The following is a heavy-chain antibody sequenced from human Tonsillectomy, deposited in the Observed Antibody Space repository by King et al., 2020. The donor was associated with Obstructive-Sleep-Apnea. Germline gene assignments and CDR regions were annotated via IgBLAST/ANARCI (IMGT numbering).Heavy chain of an antibody. CDR2: IRYDGSNE. V-gene: IGHV3-30*02. CDR1: GFPFSSFG. CDR3: AKVVWFGYLLRPLGLEGMDV. Sequence: VQLVESGGGVVQPGRSLRLSCAASGFPFSSFGMHWVRQAPGKGLEWVAFIRYDGSNEYYADSVKGRFTISRDNSKNTLYLHMNSLRAEDTAVYYCAKVVWFGYLLRPLGLEGMDVWGQGTTITVSS. D-gene: IGHD3-10*01. J-gene: IGHJ6*02.